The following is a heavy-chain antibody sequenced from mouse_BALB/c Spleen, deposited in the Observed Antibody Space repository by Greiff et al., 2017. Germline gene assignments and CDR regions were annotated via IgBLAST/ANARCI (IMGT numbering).Heavy chain of an antibody. J-gene: IGHJ4*01. CDR3: NAWGYDWGDY. CDR1: GYTFTDYY. D-gene: IGHD2-4*01. CDR2: IYPGSGNT. V-gene: IGHV1-84*02. Sequence: QVQLQQSGPELVKPGASVKISCKASGYTFTDYYINWVKQKPGQGLEWIGWIYPGSGNTKYNEKFKGKATLTVDTSSSTAYLQLSSLTSEDTAVYYCNAWGYDWGDYWGQGTSVTVSS.